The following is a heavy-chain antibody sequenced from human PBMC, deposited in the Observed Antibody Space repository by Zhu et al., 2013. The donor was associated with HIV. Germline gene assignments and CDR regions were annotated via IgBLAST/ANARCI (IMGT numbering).Heavy chain of an antibody. V-gene: IGHV1-2*02. CDR2: INPDTGGT. CDR1: GYTFTGYY. Sequence: QVQLVQSGAEVKKPGASMKVSCKASGYTFTGYYMHWIRQAPGQGLEWMGWINPDTGGTSYAQKFQGRVNMNSDTSTSTTYMELSSLRSDDTAVYYCARGRGRQTYYFYAMDVWGQGTTVTVSS. CDR3: ARGRGRQTYYFYAMDV. J-gene: IGHJ6*02.